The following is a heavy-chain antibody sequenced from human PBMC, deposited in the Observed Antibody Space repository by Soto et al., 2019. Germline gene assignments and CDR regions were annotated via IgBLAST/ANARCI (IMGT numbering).Heavy chain of an antibody. V-gene: IGHV2-70*19. CDR3: VRTHGGYTAYYGMDV. D-gene: IGHD5-12*01. CDR1: GFSLNTGGMC. CDR2: VRWDDEK. J-gene: IGHJ6*02. Sequence: GPTLVNPSQTLTLTCTFSGFSLNTGGMCLSWVRQPTGKALEWLAVVRWDDEKHFSTSLRNRISVSKDASGDRVVLTMANMDPADSGTYYCVRTHGGYTAYYGMDVWGPGTTVTVSS.